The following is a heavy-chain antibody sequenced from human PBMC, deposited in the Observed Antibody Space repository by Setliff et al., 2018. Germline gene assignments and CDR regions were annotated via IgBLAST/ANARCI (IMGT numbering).Heavy chain of an antibody. CDR1: GGSISSYY. Sequence: SETLSLTCTVSGGSISSYYWSWIRQPAGKGLEWIGHIYIGGSANYNPSLKSRVTISVDTSKNQFSLKLSSVTAADTAVYYWARVKVDTAWGDGFDVWGQGTLVTVSS. CDR2: IYIGGSA. V-gene: IGHV4-4*07. CDR3: ARVKVDTAWGDGFDV. J-gene: IGHJ3*01. D-gene: IGHD5-18*01.